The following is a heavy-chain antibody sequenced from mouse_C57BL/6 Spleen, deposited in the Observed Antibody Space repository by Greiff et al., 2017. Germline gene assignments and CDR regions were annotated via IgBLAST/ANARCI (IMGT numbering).Heavy chain of an antibody. D-gene: IGHD2-2*01. J-gene: IGHJ2*01. CDR3: ARHGYAGVGYVDC. CDR2: IDPSDSYT. Sequence: QVQLQQPGAELVMPGASVKLSCKASGYPFTSYWMHWVKQRPGQGLEWIGEIDPSDSYTNYNQKFKGKSTLTVDKSSSTAYMQLGSLTSEDSAVYYSARHGYAGVGYVDCWGQGTTLTVSS. CDR1: GYPFTSYW. V-gene: IGHV1-69*01.